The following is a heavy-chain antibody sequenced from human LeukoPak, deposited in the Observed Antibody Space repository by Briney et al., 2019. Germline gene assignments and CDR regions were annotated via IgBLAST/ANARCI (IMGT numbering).Heavy chain of an antibody. CDR2: LYYSGST. Sequence: PSETLSLTCTVSGDSISSSSYCWGWIPQPPGKGLEWIGSLYYSGSTYYNPALKSRVTISVATSKSPFSLKLRSLTAADTAVYYCAREGAATGTPRAFDLWGQGTMVTVSS. CDR3: AREGAATGTPRAFDL. D-gene: IGHD6-13*01. CDR1: GDSISSSSYC. J-gene: IGHJ3*01. V-gene: IGHV4-39*07.